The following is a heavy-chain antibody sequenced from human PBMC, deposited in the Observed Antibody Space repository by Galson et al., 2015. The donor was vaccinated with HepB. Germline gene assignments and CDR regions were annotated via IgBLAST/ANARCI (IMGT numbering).Heavy chain of an antibody. Sequence: SLRLSCAASGFNFSSYWMSWVRQAPGKGLEWVANIKQDGSEKYYLDSVKGRFTISRDNAKNSLYLQMNSLRAEDTAVYYCARLGLRFLEWLSGDFDYWGQGTLVTVSS. CDR3: ARLGLRFLEWLSGDFDY. V-gene: IGHV3-7*01. CDR2: IKQDGSEK. D-gene: IGHD3-3*01. J-gene: IGHJ4*02. CDR1: GFNFSSYW.